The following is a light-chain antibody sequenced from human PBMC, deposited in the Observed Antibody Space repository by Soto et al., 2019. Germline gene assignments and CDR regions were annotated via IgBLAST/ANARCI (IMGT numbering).Light chain of an antibody. CDR1: QSVNNN. CDR3: QEYNTCPWT. V-gene: IGKV3-15*01. CDR2: CAS. Sequence: ETLMTQSPATLSVSPGERATLSCRASQSVNNNLAWYQQKLGQAPRVLIYCASTRATGIPARFTGSGSGTEFILTITSLQSEDSAVYYCQEYNTCPWTFGQGTKVEFK. J-gene: IGKJ1*01.